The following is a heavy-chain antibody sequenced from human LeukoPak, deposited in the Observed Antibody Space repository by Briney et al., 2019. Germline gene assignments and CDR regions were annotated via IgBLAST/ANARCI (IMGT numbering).Heavy chain of an antibody. V-gene: IGHV4-4*07. Sequence: SETLSLTCTVSGGSISSYYWSWIRQPAGKGLEWIGRIYTSGSTNYNPSLKSRVTMSVDTSKNQFSLKLSSVTAADTAVYYCARDPNSSSTSCDYYYMDVWGKGTTVTVSS. CDR1: GGSISSYY. D-gene: IGHD2-2*01. CDR2: IYTSGST. CDR3: ARDPNSSSTSCDYYYMDV. J-gene: IGHJ6*03.